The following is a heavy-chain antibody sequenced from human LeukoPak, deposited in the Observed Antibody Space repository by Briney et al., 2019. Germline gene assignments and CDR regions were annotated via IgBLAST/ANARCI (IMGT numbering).Heavy chain of an antibody. CDR1: GGSISSYY. CDR2: IYYSGST. Sequence: SETLSLTCTVSGGSISSYYWSWIRQPPGKGLEWIGYIYYSGSTNYNPSLKSRVTISVDTSKNQFSLKLSSVTAAGTAVYYCAREVHRGWFDPWGQGTLVTVSS. J-gene: IGHJ5*02. CDR3: AREVHRGWFDP. V-gene: IGHV4-59*01.